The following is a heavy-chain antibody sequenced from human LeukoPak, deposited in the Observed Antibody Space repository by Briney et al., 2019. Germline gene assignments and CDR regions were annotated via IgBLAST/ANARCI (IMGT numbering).Heavy chain of an antibody. D-gene: IGHD6-19*01. CDR3: TRAYSSGWRRPYYYYYMDV. J-gene: IGHJ6*03. CDR2: IYYSGST. CDR1: GGSISSGGYC. V-gene: IGHV4-39*07. Sequence: SETLSLTCTVSGGSISSGGYCWSWIRQHPRKGLEWIGSIYYSGSTYYNPSLKSRVTISVDTSKNQFSLKLSSVTAADTAVYYCTRAYSSGWRRPYYYYYMDVWGKGTTVTVSS.